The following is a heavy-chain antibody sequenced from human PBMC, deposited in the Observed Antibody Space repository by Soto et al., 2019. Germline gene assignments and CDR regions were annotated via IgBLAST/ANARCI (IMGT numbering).Heavy chain of an antibody. CDR2: IKEDGSER. J-gene: IGHJ6*02. V-gene: IGHV3-7*01. CDR3: ASERGAVLRILEWLIYYGMDV. D-gene: IGHD3-3*01. CDR1: GFTFSSCW. Sequence: GSLRLSCAASGFTFSSCWMSWVRQAAGKGLEWVANIKEDGSERYYVDSVKGRFTISRDNSKNTLYLQMNSLRAEDTAVYYCASERGAVLRILEWLIYYGMDVWGQGTTVTVSS.